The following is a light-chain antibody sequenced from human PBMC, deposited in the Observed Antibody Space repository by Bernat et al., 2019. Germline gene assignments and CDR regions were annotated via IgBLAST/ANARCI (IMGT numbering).Light chain of an antibody. Sequence: QSALTQPASVSESPGQSITISCTGTSSDVGGYNHVSWYQQHPGKVPKLVIYDVSYRPSGVSTRFSGPKSGNTASLTISGLQAEDEADYYCSSYTTSTTIVFGGGTKLTVL. CDR1: SSDVGGYNH. CDR3: SSYTTSTTIV. CDR2: DVS. V-gene: IGLV2-14*01. J-gene: IGLJ2*01.